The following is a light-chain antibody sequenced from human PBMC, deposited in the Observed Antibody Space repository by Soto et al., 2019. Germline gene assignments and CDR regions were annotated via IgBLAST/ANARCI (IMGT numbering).Light chain of an antibody. V-gene: IGLV2-14*01. CDR3: SSYTSSSTDV. CDR2: DVS. CDR1: SSDVGGYNY. Sequence: QSALTQPASVSGSPGQSITISCTGTSSDVGGYNYVSWYQQHPGKAPKLMIYDVSDRPSGVSNRFSGSKSGNTASLTISGXXXEDXADYYCSSYTSSSTDVFGTGTQLTVL. J-gene: IGLJ1*01.